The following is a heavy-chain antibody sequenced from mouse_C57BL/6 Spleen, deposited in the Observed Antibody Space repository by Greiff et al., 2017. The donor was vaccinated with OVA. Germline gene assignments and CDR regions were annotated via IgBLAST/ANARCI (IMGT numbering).Heavy chain of an antibody. CDR1: GYTFTSYW. D-gene: IGHD1-1*01. CDR3: ARYYGSSSYYFDY. Sequence: QVQLQQPGTELVKPGASVKLSCKASGYTFTSYWMHWVKQRPGQGLEWIGNINPRNGGTNYNEKFKSKATLTVDKSSSTAYMQLSSLSSEDSSVYDCARYYGSSSYYFDYWGQGTTLTVAS. J-gene: IGHJ2*01. CDR2: INPRNGGT. V-gene: IGHV1-53*01.